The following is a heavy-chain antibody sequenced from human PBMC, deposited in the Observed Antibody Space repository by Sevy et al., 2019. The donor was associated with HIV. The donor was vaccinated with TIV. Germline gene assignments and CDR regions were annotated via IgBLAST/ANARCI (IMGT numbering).Heavy chain of an antibody. Sequence: SETLSLTCTVSGGSISSYYWSWIRQPPGKGLEWIGYIYYSGSTNYNPSLKSRVTISVDTSKNQFSLKLSSVTAADTAVYYCAREGGYDLNWFDPWGQGTLVNVSS. D-gene: IGHD5-12*01. CDR3: AREGGYDLNWFDP. CDR2: IYYSGST. CDR1: GGSISSYY. J-gene: IGHJ5*02. V-gene: IGHV4-59*01.